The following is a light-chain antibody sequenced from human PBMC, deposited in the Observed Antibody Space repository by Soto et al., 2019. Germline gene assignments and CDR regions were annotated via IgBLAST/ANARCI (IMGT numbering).Light chain of an antibody. V-gene: IGKV3D-15*01. CDR3: QQYNNWAPYT. CDR1: QSVSSN. J-gene: IGKJ2*01. Sequence: EIVMTQSPVTLSVSPGDRATLSCRASQSVSSNLAWYQQKPGQSPRLLMYGASTRGAGIPARFSGSGSGTEFTLTISSQQSEDFAVYYCQQYNNWAPYTFGQGTKLEIK. CDR2: GAS.